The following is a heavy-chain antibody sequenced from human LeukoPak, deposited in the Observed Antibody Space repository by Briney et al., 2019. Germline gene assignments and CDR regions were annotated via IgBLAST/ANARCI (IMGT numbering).Heavy chain of an antibody. Sequence: SGTLSLTCAVSGAFISGSNWWSWVRQPPGKGLEWIGYIYYSGSTNYNPSLKSRVTISVDTSKNQFSLKLSSVTAADTAVYYCARRGGSGWYFDYWGQGTLVTVSS. CDR1: GAFISGSNW. J-gene: IGHJ4*02. CDR3: ARRGGSGWYFDY. CDR2: IYYSGST. D-gene: IGHD6-19*01. V-gene: IGHV4-4*02.